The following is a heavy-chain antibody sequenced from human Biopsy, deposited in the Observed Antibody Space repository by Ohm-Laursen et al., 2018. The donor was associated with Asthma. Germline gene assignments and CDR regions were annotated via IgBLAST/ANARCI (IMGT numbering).Heavy chain of an antibody. CDR1: GGTFNTYV. V-gene: IGHV1-69*13. CDR2: INSVFGTT. J-gene: IGHJ4*02. Sequence: GASVKVSCKSLGGTFNTYVIGWVRQAPGQGLEWMGGINSVFGTTTYPQKFQDRVTITAADSTSTVYMELSSLRSEDTAVYYCARKAGSCISRTCYSLDFWGQGTLVTVSS. D-gene: IGHD2-2*01. CDR3: ARKAGSCISRTCYSLDF.